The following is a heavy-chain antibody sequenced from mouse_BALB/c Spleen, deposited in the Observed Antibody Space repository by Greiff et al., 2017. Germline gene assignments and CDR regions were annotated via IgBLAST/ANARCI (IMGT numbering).Heavy chain of an antibody. J-gene: IGHJ4*01. CDR3: ARRGYDPYAMDY. V-gene: IGHV5-9-4*01. CDR2: ISSGGSYT. Sequence: EVHLVESGGGLVKPGGSLKLSCAASGFTFSSYAMSWVRQSPEKRLEWVAEISSGGSYTYYPDTVTGRFTISRDNAKNTLYLEMSSLRSEDTAMYYCARRGYDPYAMDYWGQGTSVTVSS. D-gene: IGHD2-2*01. CDR1: GFTFSSYA.